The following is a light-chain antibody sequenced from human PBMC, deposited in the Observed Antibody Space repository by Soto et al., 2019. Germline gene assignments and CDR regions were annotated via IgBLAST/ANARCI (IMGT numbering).Light chain of an antibody. CDR2: STS. V-gene: IGLV7-43*01. CDR1: TGAVTSGYY. Sequence: QAVVTQEPSLTVSPGGTVTLTCASSTGAVTSGYYPNWFQQKPGQAPRRLIYSTSNKHSWTPARFSGSLLGGKAALTLSGVQPEDEAEYYCLLYYGGAYVFGTGTKLTVL. CDR3: LLYYGGAYV. J-gene: IGLJ1*01.